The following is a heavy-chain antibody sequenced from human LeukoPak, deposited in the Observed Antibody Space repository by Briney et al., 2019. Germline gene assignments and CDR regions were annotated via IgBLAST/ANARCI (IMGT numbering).Heavy chain of an antibody. CDR1: GGSISSSSYY. CDR2: IYYSGST. V-gene: IGHV4-39*01. Sequence: PSETLSLTCTVSGGSISSSSYYWGWIRQPPGKGLEWIGSIYYSGSTYYNPSLKSRVTISVDTSKNQFSLNLTSVTAADTAVYYCARHLNYYYYYYMDVWGTGTTVTVSS. CDR3: ARHLNYYYYYYMDV. J-gene: IGHJ6*03.